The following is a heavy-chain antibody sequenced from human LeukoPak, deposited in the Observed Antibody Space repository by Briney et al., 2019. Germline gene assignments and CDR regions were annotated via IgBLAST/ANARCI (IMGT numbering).Heavy chain of an antibody. J-gene: IGHJ3*02. CDR3: ARDSPDLKVFTISDDAFDI. CDR1: GFTFSSYE. D-gene: IGHD3-10*01. CDR2: ISSSSSYI. Sequence: GGSLRLSCAASGFTFSSYEMNWVRQAPGKGLEWVSSISSSSSYIYYADSVKGRFTISRDNAKNSLYLQMNSLRAEDTAVYYCARDSPDLKVFTISDDAFDIWGQGTMVTVSS. V-gene: IGHV3-21*01.